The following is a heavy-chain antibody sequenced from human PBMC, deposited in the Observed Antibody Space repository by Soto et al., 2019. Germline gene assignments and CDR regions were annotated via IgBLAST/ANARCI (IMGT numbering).Heavy chain of an antibody. D-gene: IGHD3-3*01. CDR1: GFTFSSYS. V-gene: IGHV3-21*01. CDR3: ARDPESGDDFWSGYSDV. CDR2: ISSSSSYI. J-gene: IGHJ6*04. Sequence: GGSLRLSCAASGFTFSSYSMNWVRQAPGKGLEWVSSISSSSSYIYYADSVKGRFTISRDNAKNSLYLQMNSLRAEDTAVYYCARDPESGDDFWSGYSDVWGKGTTVTVSS.